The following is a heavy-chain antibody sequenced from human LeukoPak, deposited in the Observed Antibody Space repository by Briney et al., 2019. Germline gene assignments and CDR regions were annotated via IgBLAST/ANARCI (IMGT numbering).Heavy chain of an antibody. J-gene: IGHJ3*02. D-gene: IGHD3-22*01. V-gene: IGHV3-7*01. CDR2: INQDGTGK. CDR3: ARVGGATYYYDSSGYSDAFDI. CDR1: GFTFSSYW. Sequence: GGSLRLSCAASGFTFSSYWMSWVRQAPGTGLEWVASINQDGTGKYYVDSVKGRFTISRDNAKNSLYLQMNSLRAEDTAVYYCARVGGATYYYDSSGYSDAFDIWGQGTMVTVSS.